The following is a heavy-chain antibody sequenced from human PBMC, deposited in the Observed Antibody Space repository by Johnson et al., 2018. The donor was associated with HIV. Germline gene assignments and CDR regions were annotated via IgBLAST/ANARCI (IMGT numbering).Heavy chain of an antibody. D-gene: IGHD1-26*01. V-gene: IGHV3-23*04. CDR1: GFIFSTYG. J-gene: IGHJ3*02. CDR3: AKVGLVGGKEGVGAFDI. CDR2: ISGSGNKS. Sequence: EQLVESGGGLVQFGGSLRLSCAASGFIFSTYGMSWVRQAPGKGLEWVSGISGSGNKSSYADFVKGRFTISRDNSKNTLHLQMNSLRADDTGIYYCAKVGLVGGKEGVGAFDIWGQGTMVTVSS.